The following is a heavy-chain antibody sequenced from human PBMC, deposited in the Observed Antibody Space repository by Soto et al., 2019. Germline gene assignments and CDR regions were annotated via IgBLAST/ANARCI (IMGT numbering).Heavy chain of an antibody. J-gene: IGHJ2*01. CDR2: IYYSGST. Sequence: SETLSLTCTVSGGSISSSSYYWGWIRQPPGKGLEWIGSIYYSGSTYYNPSLKSRFTISVDTSKNQFSLKLSSVTAADTAVYYCARRYSSSSGWYFDLWGRDTLVTVSS. V-gene: IGHV4-39*01. D-gene: IGHD6-6*01. CDR3: ARRYSSSSGWYFDL. CDR1: GGSISSSSYY.